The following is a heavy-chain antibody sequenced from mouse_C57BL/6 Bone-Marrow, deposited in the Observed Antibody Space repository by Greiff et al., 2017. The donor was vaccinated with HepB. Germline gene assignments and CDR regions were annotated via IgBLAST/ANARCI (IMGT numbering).Heavy chain of an antibody. Sequence: VQLKESGAELVRPGASVKLSCTASGFNIKDDYMHWVKQRPEQGLEWIGWIDPENGDTEYASKFQGKATITADTSSNTAYLQLSSLTSEDTAVYYCTTIHYAMDYWGQGTAVTVSS. J-gene: IGHJ4*01. CDR1: GFNIKDDY. CDR3: TTIHYAMDY. CDR2: IDPENGDT. V-gene: IGHV14-4*01.